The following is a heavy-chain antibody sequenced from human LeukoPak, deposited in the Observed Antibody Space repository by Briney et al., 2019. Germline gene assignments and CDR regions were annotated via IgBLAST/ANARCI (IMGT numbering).Heavy chain of an antibody. J-gene: IGHJ4*02. CDR3: ARQGYGRHSRGAADY. CDR1: GYTFTNYG. CDR2: ISANNGNR. Sequence: ASVKVSCKASGYTFTNYGISWVRQAPGQGLEWMGWISANNGNRNYALKLQDRVSMTTDTSTSTAYMELRSLRSDDTAVYYCARQGYGRHSRGAADYWGQGTLATVSS. D-gene: IGHD4-23*01. V-gene: IGHV1-18*01.